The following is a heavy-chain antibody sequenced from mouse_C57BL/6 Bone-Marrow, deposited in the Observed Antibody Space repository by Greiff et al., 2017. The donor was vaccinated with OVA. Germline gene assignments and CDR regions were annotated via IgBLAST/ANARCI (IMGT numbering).Heavy chain of an antibody. V-gene: IGHV1-64*01. CDR2: IHPNSGST. J-gene: IGHJ3*01. CDR3: ARSDYYSNYVVAY. D-gene: IGHD2-5*01. CDR1: GYTFTSYW. Sequence: QVQLKQPGAELVKPGASVKLSCKASGYTFTSYWMHWVKQRPGQGLEWIGMIHPNSGSTNYNEKFKSKATLTVDKSSSTAYMQLSSLTSEDSAVYYCARSDYYSNYVVAYWGQGTLVTVSA.